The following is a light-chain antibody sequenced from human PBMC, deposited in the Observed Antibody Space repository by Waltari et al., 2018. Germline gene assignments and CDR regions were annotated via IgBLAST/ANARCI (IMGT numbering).Light chain of an antibody. V-gene: IGLV2-14*03. J-gene: IGLJ2*01. Sequence: QSALTQPASVSGSPGQSIPISCTGTSSDAGGYNSVSWYQQHPGKAPKLMIYDVSNRPSGVSNRFSGSKSGNTASLTISGLQAEDEADYYCSSYTSSSTLAFGGGTKLTVL. CDR1: SSDAGGYNS. CDR3: SSYTSSSTLA. CDR2: DVS.